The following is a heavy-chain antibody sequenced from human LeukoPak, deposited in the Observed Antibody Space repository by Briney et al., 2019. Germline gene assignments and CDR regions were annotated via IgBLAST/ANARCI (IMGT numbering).Heavy chain of an antibody. Sequence: GGSLRLSCAASGFTFSVYYMSWFRQVPGKGLQWVSYISSSGSTMYYADSVKGRFTVSRDNAKNSLYLQLNSLRAEDTAVYYCAKGPPFSSSWYFDYWAQGTLVTVSS. J-gene: IGHJ4*02. CDR2: ISSSGSTM. V-gene: IGHV3-11*01. CDR1: GFTFSVYY. D-gene: IGHD6-13*01. CDR3: AKGPPFSSSWYFDY.